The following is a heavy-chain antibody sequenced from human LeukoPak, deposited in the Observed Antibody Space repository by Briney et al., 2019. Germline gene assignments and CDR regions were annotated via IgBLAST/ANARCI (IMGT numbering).Heavy chain of an antibody. D-gene: IGHD3-16*02. CDR2: IYSGAGT. V-gene: IGHV3-53*01. CDR1: GFNVRRNY. Sequence: PGGSLRLSXAASGFNVRRNYMSWVRQAPGKGLQWLSVIYSGAGTYYADSVKGRFTISRDNSKSTLYLKMNSLRADDTAVYYCAKGYDYVWGSYRLHAFDVWGQGTMVTVSS. J-gene: IGHJ3*01. CDR3: AKGYDYVWGSYRLHAFDV.